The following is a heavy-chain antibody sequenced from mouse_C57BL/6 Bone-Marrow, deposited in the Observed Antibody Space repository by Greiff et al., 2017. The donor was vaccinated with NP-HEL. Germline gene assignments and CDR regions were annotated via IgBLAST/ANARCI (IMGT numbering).Heavy chain of an antibody. Sequence: QVQLQQSGAELAKPGASVKLSCKASGYTFTSYWMHWVKQRPGQGLEWIGYINPSSGNTKYNQKFTNKATLTADTSYSTAYMQLSSLTYEDSAVYYCARPRFYWYFDVWGTGTTVTVSS. CDR1: GYTFTSYW. V-gene: IGHV1-7*01. CDR2: INPSSGNT. J-gene: IGHJ1*03. CDR3: ARPRFYWYFDV.